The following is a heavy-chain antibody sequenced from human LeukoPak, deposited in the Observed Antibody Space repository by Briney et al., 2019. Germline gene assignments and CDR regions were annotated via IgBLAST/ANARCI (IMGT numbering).Heavy chain of an antibody. CDR3: AKDAQRAFDYSNSLEH. V-gene: IGHV3-33*06. J-gene: IGHJ4*02. CDR2: IWSDGTNQ. D-gene: IGHD4-11*01. CDR1: GFTFSHYA. Sequence: GGALRLSCEASGFTFSHYAIHGVRQAPGKGLEWVAVIWSDGTNQYYTDSVKGRFTISRDDLRKTVSLQMNSLRAEDTAVYYCAKDAQRAFDYSNSLEHWGQGPLVIVSS.